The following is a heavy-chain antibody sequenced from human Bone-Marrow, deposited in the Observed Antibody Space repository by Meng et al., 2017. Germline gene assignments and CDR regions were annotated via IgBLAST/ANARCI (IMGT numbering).Heavy chain of an antibody. Sequence: GESLKISCAASGFTFSSYAMHWVRQAPGKGLEWVAVISYDGSNKYYADSVESRFTISRDNSKNTLYLQMNSLRAEDTAVYYCAREEEDYYGSWNAFDIWGQGTMVTVSS. D-gene: IGHD3-10*01. V-gene: IGHV3-30*04. J-gene: IGHJ3*02. CDR2: ISYDGSNK. CDR1: GFTFSSYA. CDR3: AREEEDYYGSWNAFDI.